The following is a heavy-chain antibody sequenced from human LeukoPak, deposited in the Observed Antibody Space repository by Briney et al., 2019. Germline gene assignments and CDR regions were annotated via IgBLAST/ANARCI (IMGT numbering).Heavy chain of an antibody. CDR1: GFTFSSYA. CDR2: ISYDGSNK. J-gene: IGHJ4*02. Sequence: GRSLRLSCAASGFTFSSYAMHWVRQASGKGLEWVAVISYDGSNKYYADSVKGRFTISRDNSKNTLYLQMNSLRAEDTAVYYCAREGGTGIAAPWDYWGQGTLVTVSS. CDR3: AREGGTGIAAPWDY. V-gene: IGHV3-30*04. D-gene: IGHD6-13*01.